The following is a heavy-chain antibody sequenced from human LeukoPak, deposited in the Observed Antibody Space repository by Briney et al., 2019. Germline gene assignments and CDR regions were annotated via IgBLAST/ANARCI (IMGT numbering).Heavy chain of an antibody. Sequence: GGSLRLSCAASGITFSNYAMHWVRQAPGKGLEWVAVISNDGRSKHYSDSVKGRVTISRDNSKSTQYLQMNRLTTEDTAVYYCARDLGLTGNYGGHGMDVWGQRTTVTVSS. V-gene: IGHV3-30*04. CDR2: ISNDGRSK. CDR1: GITFSNYA. J-gene: IGHJ6*02. CDR3: ARDLGLTGNYGGHGMDV. D-gene: IGHD3-9*01.